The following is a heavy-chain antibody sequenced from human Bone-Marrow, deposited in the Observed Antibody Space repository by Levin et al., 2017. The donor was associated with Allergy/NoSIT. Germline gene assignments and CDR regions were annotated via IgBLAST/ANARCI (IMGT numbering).Heavy chain of an antibody. Sequence: QPGGSLRLSCAASGFTLSSYWMHWVRQAPGKGLVWVSHINSDGSNTNYADSVKGRFTISRDNAKNTLYLQMHSLRAEDTAVYYCARDDTSYGMDAWGLGTTVTVSS. CDR3: ARDDTSYGMDA. CDR2: INSDGSNT. CDR1: GFTLSSYW. D-gene: IGHD3-3*01. V-gene: IGHV3-74*01. J-gene: IGHJ6*02.